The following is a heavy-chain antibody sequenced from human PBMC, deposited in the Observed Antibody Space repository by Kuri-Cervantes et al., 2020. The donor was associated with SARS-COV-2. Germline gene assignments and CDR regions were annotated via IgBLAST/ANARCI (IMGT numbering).Heavy chain of an antibody. CDR2: MNPNSGNT. D-gene: IGHD2-15*01. Sequence: ASVKVSCKASGYTFTSYDINWVRQATGQGLEWMGWMNPNSGNTGYAQKFQGRVTMTRNTSISTAYMEMSSLRSEDTAVYYCAVAATFSLRNYYYYGMDVWGQGTTVTVSS. CDR3: AVAATFSLRNYYYYGMDV. V-gene: IGHV1-8*01. CDR1: GYTFTSYD. J-gene: IGHJ6*02.